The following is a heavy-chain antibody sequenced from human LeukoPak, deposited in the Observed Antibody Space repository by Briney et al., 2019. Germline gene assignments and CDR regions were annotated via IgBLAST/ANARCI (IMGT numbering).Heavy chain of an antibody. D-gene: IGHD4-11*01. CDR2: ISYDGSNK. J-gene: IGHJ6*03. CDR1: GFTFSSYG. V-gene: IGHV3-30*03. Sequence: GSLRLSCAASGFTFSSYGMHWVRQAPGKGLEWVAVISYDGSNKYYADSVKGRFTISRDNSKNTLYLQMNSLRAEDTAVYYCARYSYYYYYMDVWGKGTTVTVSS. CDR3: ARYSYYYYYMDV.